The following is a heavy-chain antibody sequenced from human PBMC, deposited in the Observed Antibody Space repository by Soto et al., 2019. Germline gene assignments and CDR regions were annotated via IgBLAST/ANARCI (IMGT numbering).Heavy chain of an antibody. CDR1: GFTFSSYG. V-gene: IGHV3-30*18. CDR3: AKTGGSYYQYYYYGMDV. CDR2: ISYDGSNK. D-gene: IGHD1-26*01. Sequence: QVQLVESGGGVVQPGRSLRLSCAASGFTFSSYGMHWVRQAPGKGLEWVAVISYDGSNKYYAHSVKGRFTISRDNSKNTLYLQMNSLRAEDTAVYYCAKTGGSYYQYYYYGMDVWGQGTTVTVSS. J-gene: IGHJ6*02.